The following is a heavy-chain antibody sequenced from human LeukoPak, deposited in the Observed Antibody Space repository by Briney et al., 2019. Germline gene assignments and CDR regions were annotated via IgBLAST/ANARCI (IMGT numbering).Heavy chain of an antibody. D-gene: IGHD4-17*01. CDR2: IYYSGST. CDR3: ARDSRYGDYNWFDP. J-gene: IGHJ5*02. V-gene: IGHV4-61*01. CDR1: DSSISSGYF. Sequence: PSETLSLTCAVSDSSISSGYFWSWIRQPPGKGLEWIGYIYYSGSTNYNPSLKSRVTISSDTSKNQFSLKLSSVTAADTAVYYCARDSRYGDYNWFDPWGQGTLVTVSS.